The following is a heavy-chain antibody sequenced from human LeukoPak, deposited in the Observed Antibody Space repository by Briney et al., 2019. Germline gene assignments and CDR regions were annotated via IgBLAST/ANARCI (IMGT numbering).Heavy chain of an antibody. V-gene: IGHV3-23*01. D-gene: IGHD6-19*01. Sequence: GGSLRLPCAASGFTFSSYAMSWVRQAPGKGLEWVSAISGSGGSTYYADSVKGRFTISRDNSKNTLYLQMNSLRAEDTAVYYCVSVGPDSSGWYFDYWGQGTLVTVSS. CDR2: ISGSGGST. CDR1: GFTFSSYA. CDR3: VSVGPDSSGWYFDY. J-gene: IGHJ4*02.